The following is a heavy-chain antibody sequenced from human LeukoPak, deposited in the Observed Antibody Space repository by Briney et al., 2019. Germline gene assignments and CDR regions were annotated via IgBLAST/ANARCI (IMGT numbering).Heavy chain of an antibody. V-gene: IGHV3-23*01. CDR1: GFTFSRSA. CDR2: ISGSGGHT. CDR3: AKEGRLTVAAVVVENYFDF. Sequence: GGSLRLSCVGSGFTFSRSAMSWVRLAPGKGLEWVSGISGSGGHTYYTDSVKGRFTISRDNSKTTASLQMNSLTTDDTAVYYCAKEGRLTVAAVVVENYFDFWGQGTPVIVSA. D-gene: IGHD3-22*01. J-gene: IGHJ4*02.